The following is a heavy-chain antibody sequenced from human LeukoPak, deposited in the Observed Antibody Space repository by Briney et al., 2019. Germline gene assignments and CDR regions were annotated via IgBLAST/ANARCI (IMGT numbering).Heavy chain of an antibody. Sequence: GGSLTLSCAASGFTYSTFALSWLREAPGKGLEWVSAISSVSRTYYAGSVKGRFAISRDNSENTLFLHMTSRRFEDTAIYYCAKEVPGPGWYTVDYWGQGTLVTVSS. D-gene: IGHD6-19*01. CDR3: AKEVPGPGWYTVDY. V-gene: IGHV3-23*01. CDR2: ISSVSRT. CDR1: GFTYSTFA. J-gene: IGHJ4*02.